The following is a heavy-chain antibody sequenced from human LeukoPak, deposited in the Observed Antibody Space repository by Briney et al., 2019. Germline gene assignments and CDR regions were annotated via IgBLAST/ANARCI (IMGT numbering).Heavy chain of an antibody. D-gene: IGHD4/OR15-4a*01. CDR3: ARGRGPDYGDSDFFDY. CDR2: INPIFGTA. CDR1: GGTFSSYA. V-gene: IGHV1-69*13. Sequence: GASVKVSCKASGGTFSSYAISWVRQAPGQGLEWMGGINPIFGTANYAQKFQGRVTITADESTSTAYMELSSLRSEDTAVYYCARGRGPDYGDSDFFDYWGQGTLVTVSS. J-gene: IGHJ4*02.